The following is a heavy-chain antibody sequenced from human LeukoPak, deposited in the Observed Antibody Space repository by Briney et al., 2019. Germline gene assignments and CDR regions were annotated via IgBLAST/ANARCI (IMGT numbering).Heavy chain of an antibody. V-gene: IGHV3-23*01. CDR2: LSGSGDYT. CDR3: AKSGRRYSSSWYYFDY. D-gene: IGHD6-13*01. J-gene: IGHJ4*02. Sequence: GGSLRLSCAASGFSFSNYAMSWVRQAPGKGLEWVSTLSGSGDYTYYADSVKGRFTIFRDNSKNTLYLQMNNLRAEDTAIYFCAKSGRRYSSSWYYFDYWGQGTLVTVSS. CDR1: GFSFSNYA.